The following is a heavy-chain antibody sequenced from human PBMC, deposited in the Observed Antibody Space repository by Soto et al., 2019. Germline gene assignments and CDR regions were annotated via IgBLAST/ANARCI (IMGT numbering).Heavy chain of an antibody. CDR1: GFTFSTYW. V-gene: IGHV3-74*03. J-gene: IGHJ6*02. CDR2: INSDGRNI. Sequence: GGSLRLSCAASGFTFSTYWMHWVRQVPGKGLVWVSRINSDGRNITQAASVKGRFTISRDNAKNTVYLQMNSLRAEDTAVYYCTRGAGMDVWGRGTTVTVSS. CDR3: TRGAGMDV.